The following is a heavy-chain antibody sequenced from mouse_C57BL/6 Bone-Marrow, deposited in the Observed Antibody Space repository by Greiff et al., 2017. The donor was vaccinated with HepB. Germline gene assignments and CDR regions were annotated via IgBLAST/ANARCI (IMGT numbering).Heavy chain of an antibody. D-gene: IGHD1-1*01. CDR3: ARDYYGSSYWYFDV. CDR2: ISSGSSTI. V-gene: IGHV5-17*01. J-gene: IGHJ1*03. Sequence: EVKLMDSGGGLVKPGGSLKLSCAASGFTFSDYGMHWVRQAPEKGLEWVAYISSGSSTIYYADTVKGRFTISRDNAKNTLFLQMTSLRSEDTAMYYCARDYYGSSYWYFDVWGTGTTVTVSS. CDR1: GFTFSDYG.